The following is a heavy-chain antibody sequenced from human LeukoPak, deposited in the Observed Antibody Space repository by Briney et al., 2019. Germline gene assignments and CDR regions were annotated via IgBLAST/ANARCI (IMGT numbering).Heavy chain of an antibody. CDR3: ARDRVGATDY. CDR2: ISSSSSTI. Sequence: QSGGSLRLSCAASGFTFSSYSMNWVRQAPGKGLEWVSYISSSSSTIYYADSVKGRFTISRDNAKNSLYLQMNSLRAEDTAVYYCARDRVGATDYWGQGTLVTVSS. V-gene: IGHV3-48*01. D-gene: IGHD1-26*01. CDR1: GFTFSSYS. J-gene: IGHJ4*02.